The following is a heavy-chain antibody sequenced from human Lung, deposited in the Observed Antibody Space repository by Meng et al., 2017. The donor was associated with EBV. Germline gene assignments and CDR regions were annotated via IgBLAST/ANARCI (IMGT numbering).Heavy chain of an antibody. CDR1: GGSISSYY. V-gene: IGHV4-4*07. CDR2: IYTSGST. Sequence: QVRLQGPGPGRVTPSETLSLTCTVSGGSISSYYGSWIRQPAGKGLEWIGRIYTSGSTNYNPSLKSRVTMSEDTSKNQLSLKVNSVTAADTAVYYCARSSKWHEMWYWGQGTLVTVSS. J-gene: IGHJ4*02. CDR3: ARSSKWHEMWY. D-gene: IGHD6-13*01.